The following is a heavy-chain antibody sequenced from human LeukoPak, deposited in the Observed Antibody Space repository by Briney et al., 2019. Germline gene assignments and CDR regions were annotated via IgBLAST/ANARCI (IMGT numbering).Heavy chain of an antibody. J-gene: IGHJ4*02. V-gene: IGHV3-30*04. CDR1: GFTFSSYA. CDR2: ISYDGSNK. D-gene: IGHD3-22*01. Sequence: GRSLRLSCAASGFTFSSYAMHWVRQAPGKGLEGVAVISYDGSNKYYADSVKGRFTISRDNSKNTLYLQMNSLRAEDTAVYYCARWGITMIVVAPGEGLDYWGQGTLVTVSS. CDR3: ARWGITMIVVAPGEGLDY.